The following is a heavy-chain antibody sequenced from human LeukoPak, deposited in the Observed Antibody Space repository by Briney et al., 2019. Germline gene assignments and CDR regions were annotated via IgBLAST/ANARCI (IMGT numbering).Heavy chain of an antibody. D-gene: IGHD5-12*01. J-gene: IGHJ4*02. V-gene: IGHV3-7*01. CDR1: GFTFSSYW. CDR2: IKQDGSEK. CDR3: AGDKTTSGYYEFDF. Sequence: GGSLRLSCAASGFTFSSYWMSWVRQAPGKVLEWVANIKQDGSEKYYVDSVKGRFTISRDNAKNSLYLQMNSLRAEDTAVYYCAGDKTTSGYYEFDFWGQGALVTVSS.